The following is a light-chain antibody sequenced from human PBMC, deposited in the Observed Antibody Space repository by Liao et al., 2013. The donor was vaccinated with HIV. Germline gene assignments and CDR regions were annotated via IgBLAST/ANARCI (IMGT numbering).Light chain of an antibody. Sequence: SYDLTQPPSVSVSPGQTASITCSGHKLGDQYTSWYQHKAGQSPVLVIFQDKERPSGIPERFSGSNSGNTATLTISGTQALDEADYYCQTWDTKTWVFGGGTKLTVL. V-gene: IGLV3-1*01. J-gene: IGLJ3*02. CDR3: QTWDTKTWV. CDR2: QDK. CDR1: KLGDQY.